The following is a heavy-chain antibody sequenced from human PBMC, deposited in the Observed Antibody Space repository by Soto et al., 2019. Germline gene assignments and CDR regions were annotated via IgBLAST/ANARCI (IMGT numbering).Heavy chain of an antibody. Sequence: RGESLKISCKGSGYSFTSYWIGWVRQMPGKGLEWMGIIYPGDSDTRYSPSFQGQVTISADKSISTAYLQWSSLKASDTAMYYCARLGPSITFGGVIVSAPLDYWGQGTLVTVSS. CDR1: GYSFTSYW. D-gene: IGHD3-16*02. V-gene: IGHV5-51*01. CDR2: IYPGDSDT. CDR3: ARLGPSITFGGVIVSAPLDY. J-gene: IGHJ4*02.